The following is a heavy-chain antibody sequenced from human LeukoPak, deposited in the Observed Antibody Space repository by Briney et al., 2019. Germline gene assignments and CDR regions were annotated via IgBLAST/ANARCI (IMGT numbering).Heavy chain of an antibody. CDR3: ARAHYDILTGYFSYYYYGMDV. CDR2: MNPNSGNT. Sequence: ASVKVSCKASGYTFTSYDINWVRQATGQGLERMGWMNPNSGNTGYAQKFQGRVTMTRNTSISTAYTELSSLRSEDTAVYYCARAHYDILTGYFSYYYYGMDVWGQGTTVTVSS. CDR1: GYTFTSYD. D-gene: IGHD3-9*01. V-gene: IGHV1-8*01. J-gene: IGHJ6*02.